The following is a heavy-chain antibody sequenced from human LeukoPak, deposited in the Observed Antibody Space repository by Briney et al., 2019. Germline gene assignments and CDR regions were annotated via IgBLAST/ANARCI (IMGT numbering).Heavy chain of an antibody. D-gene: IGHD3-22*01. CDR2: ISSTSNYI. V-gene: IGHV3-21*04. J-gene: IGHJ4*02. Sequence: GGSLRLSCAASGFTFSTYNVYWVRQAPGKGLEWVSSISSTSNYIYYADSVKGRFTISRDNAKNSLYLQMNSLRAEDTAVYYCATPLDYYDSSGYHQGGDWGQGTLVTVSS. CDR3: ATPLDYYDSSGYHQGGD. CDR1: GFTFSTYN.